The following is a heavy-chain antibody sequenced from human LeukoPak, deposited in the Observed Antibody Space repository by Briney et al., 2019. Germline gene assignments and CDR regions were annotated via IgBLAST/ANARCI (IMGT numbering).Heavy chain of an antibody. CDR2: LYISGST. CDR3: ARDLSGSLYFDY. V-gene: IGHV4-4*07. J-gene: IGHJ4*02. CDR1: GASISSYY. Sequence: SETLSLTCTVSGASISSYYYNWIRQTAGRGLEWIGRLYISGSTDYNPSLKSRATISVDTSMNQFSLKLSSVTAADTGVYFCARDLSGSLYFDYWGQGVLLTVSS. D-gene: IGHD3-10*01.